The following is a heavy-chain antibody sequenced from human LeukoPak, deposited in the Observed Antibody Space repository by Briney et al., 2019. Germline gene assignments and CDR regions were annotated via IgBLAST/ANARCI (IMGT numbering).Heavy chain of an antibody. CDR2: IYYSGST. V-gene: IGHV4-59*12. J-gene: IGHJ4*02. D-gene: IGHD3-10*01. CDR1: GGSISSYY. CDR3: ARRRGITMVRGVIRGDRYFDY. Sequence: SETLSLTCTVSGGSISSYYWRWIRQPPGKGLEWIGYIYYSGSTNYNPSLKSRVTISVDTSKNQFSLKLSSVTAADTAVYYCARRRGITMVRGVIRGDRYFDYWGQGTLVTVSS.